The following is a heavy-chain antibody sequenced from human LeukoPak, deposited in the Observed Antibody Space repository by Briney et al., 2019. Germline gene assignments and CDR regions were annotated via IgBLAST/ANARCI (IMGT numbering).Heavy chain of an antibody. V-gene: IGHV4-59*11. CDR2: ISHIGRT. D-gene: IGHD4-17*01. CDR3: ARDLGRVTKGFDI. CDR1: GDSFSSHY. Sequence: PSETLSLTCAVSGDSFSSHYWTWIRQSPGTGLEWIGYISHIGRTNYNPSLKSRVTIPIDTSKNQFSLKLRSVTAADTAVYYCARDLGRVTKGFDIWGQGTMVSVSS. J-gene: IGHJ3*02.